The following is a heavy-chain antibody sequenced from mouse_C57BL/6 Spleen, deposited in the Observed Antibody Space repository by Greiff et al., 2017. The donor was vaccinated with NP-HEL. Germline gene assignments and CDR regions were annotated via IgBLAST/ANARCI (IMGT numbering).Heavy chain of an antibody. CDR1: GYTFTDYE. D-gene: IGHD2-2*01. Sequence: VQLQQSGAELVRPGASVTLSCKASGYTFTDYEMHWVKQTPVHGLEWIGAIDPETGGTAYNQKFKGKAILTADKSSSTAYMELRSLTSEDSAVYYCTRRGSRRYFDVWGTGTTVTVSS. V-gene: IGHV1-15*01. CDR2: IDPETGGT. CDR3: TRRGSRRYFDV. J-gene: IGHJ1*03.